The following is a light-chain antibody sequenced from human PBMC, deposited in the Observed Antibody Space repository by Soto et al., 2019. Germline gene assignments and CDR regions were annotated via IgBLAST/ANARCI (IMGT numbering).Light chain of an antibody. Sequence: SALTQPASVSGSPGQSITISCTGTSSDVGSYNLVSWYQQLPGKAPKLVIYEGSKRPSGVSDRFSGSKSGNTASLTISGLQAEDEADYYCCSFALMNTLVFGVGTKLTVL. CDR2: EGS. V-gene: IGLV2-23*01. CDR1: SSDVGSYNL. J-gene: IGLJ2*01. CDR3: CSFALMNTLV.